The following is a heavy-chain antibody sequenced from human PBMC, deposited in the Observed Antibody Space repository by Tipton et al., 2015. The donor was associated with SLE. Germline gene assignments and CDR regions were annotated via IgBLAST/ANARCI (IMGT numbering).Heavy chain of an antibody. J-gene: IGHJ6*02. V-gene: IGHV4-39*07. D-gene: IGHD3-10*01. CDR3: ARQRLRLLSPLDA. CDR2: IYYSGST. CDR1: GGSISSSDYY. Sequence: TLSLTCTVSGGSISSSDYYWGWIRQPPGKGLEWIGSIYYSGSTYYNSSLKSRVTISVDTSKNQFSLNLNSVTAADTAVYYCARQRLRLLSPLDAWGQGTTVTVS.